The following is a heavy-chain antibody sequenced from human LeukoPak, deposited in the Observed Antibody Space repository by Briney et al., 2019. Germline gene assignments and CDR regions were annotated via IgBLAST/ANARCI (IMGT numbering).Heavy chain of an antibody. V-gene: IGHV3-74*01. CDR3: ARSDSGSSYYGMDV. J-gene: IGHJ6*02. D-gene: IGHD3-10*01. Sequence: GGSLRLSCAASGFTFSSYWMHWVRQAPGKGLVWVSRINTDGSSTSYADSVKGRFTISRDNAKNTLYLQMNSLRAEDTALYYCARSDSGSSYYGMDVWGQGTTVTVSS. CDR2: INTDGSST. CDR1: GFTFSSYW.